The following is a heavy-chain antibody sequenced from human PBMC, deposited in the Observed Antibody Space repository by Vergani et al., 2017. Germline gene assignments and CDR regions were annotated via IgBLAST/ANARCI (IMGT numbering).Heavy chain of an antibody. V-gene: IGHV3-23*01. CDR3: AKXLGWVPAAWDAFDI. Sequence: EVQLLESGGGLVQPGGSLRLSCAASGFTFSSYAMSWVRQAPGKGLEWVSAISGSGGSTYYADSVKGRFTISRDNSKNTLYLQMNSLRAEVTAVYYCAKXLGWVPAAWDAFDIWGQGTMVTVSS. J-gene: IGHJ3*02. CDR1: GFTFSSYA. CDR2: ISGSGGST. D-gene: IGHD2-2*01.